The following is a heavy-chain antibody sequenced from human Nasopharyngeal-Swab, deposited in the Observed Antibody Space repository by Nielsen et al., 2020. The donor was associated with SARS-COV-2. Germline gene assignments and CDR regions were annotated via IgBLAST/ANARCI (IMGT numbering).Heavy chain of an antibody. J-gene: IGHJ6*02. CDR2: IYPRDSDT. D-gene: IGHD5-12*01. Sequence: GESLTISCKGSGYSFTSYWIAWVRQMLGKGLEWMGIIYPRDSDTRYSPSFQGPVTISADKSISTAYLQWSSLKASDTAMYSCVRPEVVATSFKYYFQYGMDVWGQGTMVTVPS. CDR3: VRPEVVATSFKYYFQYGMDV. CDR1: GYSFTSYW. V-gene: IGHV5-51*01.